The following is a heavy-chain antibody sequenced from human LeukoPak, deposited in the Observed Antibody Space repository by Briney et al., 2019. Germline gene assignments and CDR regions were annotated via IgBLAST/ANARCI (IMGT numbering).Heavy chain of an antibody. J-gene: IGHJ5*02. CDR1: GGAFSSYT. D-gene: IGHD6-13*01. Sequence: GASVKVSCKASGGAFSSYTISWVRQAPGQGPEWMGRIIPILGIANYAQKFQGRVTITADKSTSTAYMELSSLRSEDTAVYYCAREGNSSTVWFDPWGQGTLVTVSS. V-gene: IGHV1-69*04. CDR2: IIPILGIA. CDR3: AREGNSSTVWFDP.